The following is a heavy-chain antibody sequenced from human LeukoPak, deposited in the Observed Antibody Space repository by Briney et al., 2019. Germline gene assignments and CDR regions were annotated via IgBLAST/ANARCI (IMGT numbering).Heavy chain of an antibody. Sequence: GGSLRLSCAASGFTFSSYWMSWVRQAPGKGLEWVANIKQDGSEKYYVDSVKGRFTISRDNAKNSLYLQMNSLRAEGTAVYYCARKVGDSSGYYYADNWFDPWGQGTLVTVSS. CDR1: GFTFSSYW. V-gene: IGHV3-7*01. D-gene: IGHD3-22*01. CDR2: IKQDGSEK. CDR3: ARKVGDSSGYYYADNWFDP. J-gene: IGHJ5*02.